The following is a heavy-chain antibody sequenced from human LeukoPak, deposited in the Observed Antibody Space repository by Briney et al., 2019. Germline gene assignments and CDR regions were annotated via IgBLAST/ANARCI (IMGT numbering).Heavy chain of an antibody. CDR3: AKEGDYGDYVLPPHFDY. D-gene: IGHD4-17*01. V-gene: IGHV3-30*18. CDR1: GFTFSSYG. Sequence: SWGSLRLSCAASGFTFSSYGMHWVRQAPGKGLEWVAVISYDGSNKYYADSVKGRSTISRDNSKNTLYLQMNSLRAEDTAVYYCAKEGDYGDYVLPPHFDYWGQGTLVTVSS. CDR2: ISYDGSNK. J-gene: IGHJ4*02.